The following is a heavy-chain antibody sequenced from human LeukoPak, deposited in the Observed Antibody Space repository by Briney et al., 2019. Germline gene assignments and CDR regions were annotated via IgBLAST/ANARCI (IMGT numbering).Heavy chain of an antibody. V-gene: IGHV3-21*01. D-gene: IGHD6-6*01. J-gene: IGHJ4*02. CDR3: ARGGRYSSSSSDY. CDR1: GFTFSSYS. Sequence: PGGSLRLSCAASGFTFSSYSMNWVRQAPGKGLEWVSSISSSSSYIYYADSVKGRFTISGDNAKNSLYLQMNSLRAEDTAVYYRARGGRYSSSSSDYWGQGTLVTVSS. CDR2: ISSSSSYI.